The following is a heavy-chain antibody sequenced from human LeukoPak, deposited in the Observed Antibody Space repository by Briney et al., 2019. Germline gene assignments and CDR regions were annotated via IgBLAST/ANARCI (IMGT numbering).Heavy chain of an antibody. Sequence: GGSLRLSCAASGFTFSSYAMSWVRQAPGKGLEWVGRIRSKANSYATAYAASVKGRFTISRDDSKNTAYLQMNSLKTEDTAVYYCTSLPITIFGVVNYWGQGTLVTVSS. CDR3: TSLPITIFGVVNY. CDR1: GFTFSSYA. CDR2: IRSKANSYAT. J-gene: IGHJ4*02. V-gene: IGHV3-73*01. D-gene: IGHD3-3*01.